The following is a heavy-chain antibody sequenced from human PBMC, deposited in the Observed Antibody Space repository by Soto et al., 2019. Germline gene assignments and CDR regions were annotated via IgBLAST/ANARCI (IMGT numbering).Heavy chain of an antibody. CDR1: GDSISSTGYC. CDR2: IYYSGST. Sequence: SEPVRLTGAASGDSISSTGYCWGWMRQPPGNGLDWIGSIYYSGSTYNNPSLRSRVSMSIDTSKDQFSLKLKSMTAADTALYFCARQRTSVVTKAYFAVWGPGSLVT. CDR3: ARQRTSVVTKAYFAV. J-gene: IGHJ4*02. V-gene: IGHV4-39*01. D-gene: IGHD2-21*02.